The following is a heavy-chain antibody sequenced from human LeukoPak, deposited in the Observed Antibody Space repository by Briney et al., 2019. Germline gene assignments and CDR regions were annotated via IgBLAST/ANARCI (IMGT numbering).Heavy chain of an antibody. D-gene: IGHD4-17*01. J-gene: IGHJ4*02. V-gene: IGHV4-34*01. Sequence: PSETLSLTCAVYGGSFSGYYWSWIRQPPGKGLEWIGEINHSGSTNYNPSLKSRVTISVDTSKNQFSLKLSSVTAADTAVYYCARRFATVTTPFDYWGQGTLVTVSS. CDR3: ARRFATVTTPFDY. CDR2: INHSGST. CDR1: GGSFSGYY.